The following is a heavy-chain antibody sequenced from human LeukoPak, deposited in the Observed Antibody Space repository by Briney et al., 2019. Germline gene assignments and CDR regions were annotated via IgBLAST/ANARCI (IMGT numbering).Heavy chain of an antibody. CDR2: INPNSGGT. V-gene: IGHV1-2*02. J-gene: IGHJ5*02. CDR1: GYTFTGYY. Sequence: ASVKVSCKASGYTFTGYYKHWVRQAPGQGLEWMGWINPNSGGTNYAQKFQGRVTMTRDTSISTAYMELSRLRSDDTAVYYCARGPRINYYDSSGYNWFDPWGQGTLVTVSS. D-gene: IGHD3-22*01. CDR3: ARGPRINYYDSSGYNWFDP.